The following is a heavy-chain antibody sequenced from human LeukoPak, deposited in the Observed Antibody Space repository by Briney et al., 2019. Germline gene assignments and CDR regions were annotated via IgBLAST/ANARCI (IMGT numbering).Heavy chain of an antibody. CDR2: INPGGGTT. V-gene: IGHV1-46*01. Sequence: ASVKVSCKASGYTFTSYYMHWVRQAPGQGLEWMGIINPGGGTTSYAQKFQGRVTMTRDTSTSTVYMELSSLRSEDTAVYYCARGYNWNYSDYWGQGTLVTVSS. CDR1: GYTFTSYY. CDR3: ARGYNWNYSDY. D-gene: IGHD1-20*01. J-gene: IGHJ4*02.